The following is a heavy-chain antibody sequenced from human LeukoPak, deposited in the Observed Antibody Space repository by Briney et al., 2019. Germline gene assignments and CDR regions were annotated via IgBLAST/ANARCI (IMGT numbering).Heavy chain of an antibody. J-gene: IGHJ2*01. V-gene: IGHV3-11*03. CDR2: ITTSSYT. CDR1: GFTFSDYY. Sequence: GGSLRLSCAASGFTFSDYYMSWFRQAPGKGLEWVSYITTSSYTKCADSVKGRFTISRDNAKNSLYLQMNSLRAEDTAVYYCARKSEGIQLWYFALWGRGTLVTVSS. D-gene: IGHD1-1*01. CDR3: ARKSEGIQLWYFAL.